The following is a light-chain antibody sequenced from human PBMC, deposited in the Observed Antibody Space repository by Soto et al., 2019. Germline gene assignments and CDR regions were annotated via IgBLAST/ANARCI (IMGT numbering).Light chain of an antibody. V-gene: IGKV3-20*01. CDR3: QQYDTSPLT. CDR1: QSVSSSY. Sequence: DIVFTQAPGTLSFSPGERATLSCRASQSVSSSYLAWYQQKPGQAPRLLIYGPSNRATGIPDRFSGSGSATDFTLTISRLEPEDFAVYYCQQYDTSPLTFGGGTKVDIK. CDR2: GPS. J-gene: IGKJ4*01.